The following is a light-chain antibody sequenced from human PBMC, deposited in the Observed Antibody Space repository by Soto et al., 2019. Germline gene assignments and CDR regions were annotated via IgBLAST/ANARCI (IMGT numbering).Light chain of an antibody. CDR2: EVS. Sequence: QSVLTQPASVSGSPGQSITISCTGTSSDVGAYNYVSWYQQHPGKAPKLMIYEVSSRPSGVSNRFSGSKSGNTASLTISGLQAEDEADYYCSSYTSSSTYVFATGTKV. J-gene: IGLJ1*01. V-gene: IGLV2-14*01. CDR3: SSYTSSSTYV. CDR1: SSDVGAYNY.